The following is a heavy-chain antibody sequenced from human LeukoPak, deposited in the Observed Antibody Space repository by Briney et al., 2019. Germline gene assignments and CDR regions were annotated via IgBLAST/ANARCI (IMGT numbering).Heavy chain of an antibody. V-gene: IGHV4-39*02. CDR1: GGSISSSSYY. Sequence: PSETLSLTCTVSGGSISSSSYYWGWIRQPPGKGLEWIGSIYYSGSTYYNPSLKSRVTVSVDTSKNQFSLKLSSVTAADTAVYYCARDRVPRAFDYWGQGTLVTVSS. CDR3: ARDRVPRAFDY. CDR2: IYYSGST. J-gene: IGHJ4*02. D-gene: IGHD2-2*01.